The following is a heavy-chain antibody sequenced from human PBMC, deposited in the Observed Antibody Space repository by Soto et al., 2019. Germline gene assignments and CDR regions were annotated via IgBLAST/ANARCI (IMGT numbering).Heavy chain of an antibody. J-gene: IGHJ3*02. CDR2: IYYSWTT. CDR3: ARVRGHAFDS. Sequence: QVQLQESGPGLVKPSQTLSLNCSVSGDSINTADYYWSWIRQHAGRGLEWIGYIYYSWTTYYNPSLTSRVTIPLDTSKNQFSLEMSSVTAADTAVYYCARVRGHAFDSRGQGTMVTVSS. V-gene: IGHV4-31*03. CDR1: GDSINTADYY. D-gene: IGHD3-10*01.